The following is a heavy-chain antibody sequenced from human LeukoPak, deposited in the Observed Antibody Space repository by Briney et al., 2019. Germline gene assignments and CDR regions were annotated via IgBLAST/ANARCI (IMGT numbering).Heavy chain of an antibody. Sequence: SETLSLTCTVSGGSIGSSSYYWGWIRQPPGKGLEWIGCIYYNGATYYNPSLKGRVSISTDTSKNQFSLKLSSVTAADTAVYFCTSRRPIAAAEVWRQGTLLTVSS. D-gene: IGHD6-13*01. J-gene: IGHJ4*02. CDR1: GGSIGSSSYY. CDR2: IYYNGAT. V-gene: IGHV4-39*01. CDR3: TSRRPIAAAEV.